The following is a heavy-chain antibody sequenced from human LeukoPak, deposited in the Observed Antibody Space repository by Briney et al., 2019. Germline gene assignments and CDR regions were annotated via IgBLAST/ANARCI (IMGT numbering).Heavy chain of an antibody. Sequence: ASVKVSCKASGYTFTGYYTHWVRQAPGQGLEWMGWINPNSGGTNYAQKFQGRVTMTRDTSISTAYMELSRLRSDDTAVYYCARVPMVREPIGWFDPWGQGTLVTVSS. J-gene: IGHJ5*02. CDR2: INPNSGGT. CDR1: GYTFTGYY. CDR3: ARVPMVREPIGWFDP. V-gene: IGHV1-2*02. D-gene: IGHD3-10*01.